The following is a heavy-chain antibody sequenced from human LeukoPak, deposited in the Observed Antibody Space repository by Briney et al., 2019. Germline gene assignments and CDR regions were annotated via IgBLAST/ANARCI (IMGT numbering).Heavy chain of an antibody. D-gene: IGHD1-26*01. J-gene: IGHJ4*02. CDR2: IYYSGST. V-gene: IGHV4-39*07. CDR1: GGSISSSSYY. Sequence: SETLSLTCTVSGGSISSSSYYWGWIRQPPGKGLEWIGSIYYSGSTYYNPSLKSRVTISVDTSKNQFSLKLSSVTAADTAVYYCARDHIVGALGFFDSWGQGTLVTVSS. CDR3: ARDHIVGALGFFDS.